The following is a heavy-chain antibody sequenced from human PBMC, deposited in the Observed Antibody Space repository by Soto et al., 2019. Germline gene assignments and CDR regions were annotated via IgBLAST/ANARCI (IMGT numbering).Heavy chain of an antibody. Sequence: LRLSCAACGFTFSSYAMSWVRQAPGKGLEWVSAISGSGGSTYYADSVKGRFTISRDNSKNTLYLQMNSLRAEDTAVYYCAKDKFFGVPPRWFDPWGQGTLVTVSS. CDR3: AKDKFFGVPPRWFDP. CDR2: ISGSGGST. D-gene: IGHD3-3*01. V-gene: IGHV3-23*01. CDR1: GFTFSSYA. J-gene: IGHJ5*02.